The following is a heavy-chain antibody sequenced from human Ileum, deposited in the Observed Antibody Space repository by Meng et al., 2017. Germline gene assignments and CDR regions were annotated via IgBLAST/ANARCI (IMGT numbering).Heavy chain of an antibody. V-gene: IGHV3-23*01. Sequence: GESLKISCAASGFTFSNYEMNWVRQAPGKGLEWVSSISGSGGVTYYVDSVKGRFTISRDNFKNTLDLQMNSLRAEDTAIYYCAKDLTTVMTPPDYWGQGTLVTVS. J-gene: IGHJ4*02. CDR2: ISGSGGVT. D-gene: IGHD4-23*01. CDR1: GFTFSNYE. CDR3: AKDLTTVMTPPDY.